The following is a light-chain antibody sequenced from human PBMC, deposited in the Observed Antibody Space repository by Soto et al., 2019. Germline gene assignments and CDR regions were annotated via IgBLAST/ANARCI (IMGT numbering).Light chain of an antibody. CDR2: GAS. Sequence: DIQMTQSPSSLSASVGDRVTITCRASQTITTYLNWYQQKPGKAPNLLIYGASSLQSGVPSRFTGSGSGTDFTLTISSLQPEDFATYHCQQSHSTPWTFGQGTKVDI. V-gene: IGKV1-39*01. CDR1: QTITTY. J-gene: IGKJ1*01. CDR3: QQSHSTPWT.